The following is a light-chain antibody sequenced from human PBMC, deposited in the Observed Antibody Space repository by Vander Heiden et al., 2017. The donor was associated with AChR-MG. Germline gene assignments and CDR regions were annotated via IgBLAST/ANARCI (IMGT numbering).Light chain of an antibody. Sequence: IVLTQSPATLSLSPGESPTLSCRASQSVTNYLVWYQQRPGQAPRLLIYDTFNRASGIPARFRGSGSGTDFTLTISSLEPEDFAVYYCQQRGVWPPTFGQGTKVEI. J-gene: IGKJ1*01. CDR1: QSVTNY. V-gene: IGKV3-11*01. CDR3: QQRGVWPPT. CDR2: DTF.